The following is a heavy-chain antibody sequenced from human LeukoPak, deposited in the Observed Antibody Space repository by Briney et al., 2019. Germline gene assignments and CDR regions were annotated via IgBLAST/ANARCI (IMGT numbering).Heavy chain of an antibody. J-gene: IGHJ6*02. D-gene: IGHD6-19*01. CDR3: ARCGRYSSARSHYYGMDV. CDR2: IIPILGIA. Sequence: GASVKVSCKASGGTFSSYAISWVRQAPGQGLEWMGRIIPILGIANYAQKFQGRVTITADKSTSTAYMELSSLRSEDTAVYYCARCGRYSSARSHYYGMDVWGQGTTVTVSS. CDR1: GGTFSSYA. V-gene: IGHV1-69*04.